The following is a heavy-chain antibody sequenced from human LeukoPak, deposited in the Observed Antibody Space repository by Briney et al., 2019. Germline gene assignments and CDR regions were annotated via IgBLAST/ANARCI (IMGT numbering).Heavy chain of an antibody. V-gene: IGHV1-18*01. CDR2: ISAYNGNT. CDR1: GYTFTSYG. Sequence: ASVKVSCKASGYTFTSYGISWVRQAPGQGLEWMGWISAYNGNTNYAQKLQGKVTMTTDTSTSTAYMELRSLRSDDTAVYYCARDVPRLSTVTTRKNAFDIWGQGTMVTVSS. CDR3: ARDVPRLSTVTTRKNAFDI. D-gene: IGHD4-17*01. J-gene: IGHJ3*02.